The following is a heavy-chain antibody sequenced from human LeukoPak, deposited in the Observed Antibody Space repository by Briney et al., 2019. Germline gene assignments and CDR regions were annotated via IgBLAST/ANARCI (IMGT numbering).Heavy chain of an antibody. CDR1: GFTFSSYA. J-gene: IGHJ4*02. CDR2: ISVSGGST. CDR3: AKDSMVTDYYDSSGYYYYFDY. D-gene: IGHD3-22*01. Sequence: PGGSLRLSCAASGFTFSSYAMSWVRQAPGKGLEWVSAISVSGGSTYYADSVKGRFTISRDNSKNTLYLQMNSLRAEDTAVYYCAKDSMVTDYYDSSGYYYYFDYWGQGTLVTVSS. V-gene: IGHV3-23*01.